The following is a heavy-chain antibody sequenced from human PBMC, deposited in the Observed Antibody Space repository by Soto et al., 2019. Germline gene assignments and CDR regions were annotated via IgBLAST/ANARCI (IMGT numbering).Heavy chain of an antibody. J-gene: IGHJ6*02. CDR3: TSFYTSNRGDYHYHGMEI. Sequence: ASVKVSCKASGYTFIVYYMHWVRQAPGQGLEWMGWINPNSGATHYAENFEGRVTVTRDTSISTAYMELSSLRSDDTAIYHCTSFYTSNRGDYHYHGMEILGQGT. D-gene: IGHD6-13*01. CDR1: GYTFIVYY. V-gene: IGHV1-2*02. CDR2: INPNSGAT.